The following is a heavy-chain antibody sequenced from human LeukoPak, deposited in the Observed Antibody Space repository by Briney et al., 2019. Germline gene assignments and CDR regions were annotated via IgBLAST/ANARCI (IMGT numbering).Heavy chain of an antibody. CDR3: ARVLAMVRGAPFDY. CDR1: GYTFTSYA. V-gene: IGHV7-4-1*02. CDR2: INTNTGNP. J-gene: IGHJ4*02. Sequence: ASVKVSCKASGYTFTSYAMNWVRQAPGQGLEWMGWINTNTGNPTYAQGFTGRFVFSLDTSVSTAYLQISSLKAEDTVVYYCARVLAMVRGAPFDYWGQGTLVTVSS. D-gene: IGHD3-10*01.